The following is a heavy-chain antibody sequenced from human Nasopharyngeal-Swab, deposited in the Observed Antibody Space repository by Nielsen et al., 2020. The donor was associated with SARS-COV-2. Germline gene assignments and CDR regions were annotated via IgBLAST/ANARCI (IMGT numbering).Heavy chain of an antibody. Sequence: WSRQPPGKGLEWVAVISYDGSNKYYADSVKGRFTISRDNSKNTLYLQMNSLRAEDTAVYYCAKADGGYSYGWYYYYGMDVWGQGTTVTVSS. CDR3: AKADGGYSYGWYYYYGMDV. CDR2: ISYDGSNK. D-gene: IGHD5-18*01. V-gene: IGHV3-30*18. J-gene: IGHJ6*02.